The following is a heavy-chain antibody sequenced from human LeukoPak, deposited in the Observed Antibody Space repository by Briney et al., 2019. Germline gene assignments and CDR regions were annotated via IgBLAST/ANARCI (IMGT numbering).Heavy chain of an antibody. CDR2: IYSGGTT. CDR3: VKDRCDRATCPEV. CDR1: GFTVSSSY. V-gene: IGHV3-53*01. Sequence: GGSLRLSCAASGFTVSSSYMSWVRQAPGEGLEWVSVIYSGGTTHYADSVKGRFTISRDNSKNTLHLQMSSLRAEDTALYYCVKDRCDRATCPEVWGQGTLVTVSS. J-gene: IGHJ4*02. D-gene: IGHD2-21*01.